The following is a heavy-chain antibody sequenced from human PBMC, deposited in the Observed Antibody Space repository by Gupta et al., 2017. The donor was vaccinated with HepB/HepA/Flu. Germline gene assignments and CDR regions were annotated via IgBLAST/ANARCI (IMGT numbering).Heavy chain of an antibody. V-gene: IGHV1-8*01. CDR3: AKGRDAFDI. Sequence: QVQLVQSGAEVKKPGASVKVSCMAPGYTFTNYDINWVRQATGQGLEWMGWMNPNSGNTGDAQKFQGRVTMTRSTSISTAYMELSSLRSEDTAVYYCAKGRDAFDIWGQGAMVTVSS. J-gene: IGHJ3*02. CDR2: MNPNSGNT. CDR1: GYTFTNYD.